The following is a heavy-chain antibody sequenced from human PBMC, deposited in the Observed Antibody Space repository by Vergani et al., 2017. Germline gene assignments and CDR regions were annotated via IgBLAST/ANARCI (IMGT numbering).Heavy chain of an antibody. CDR3: ARGGAIVVVTLYAFDI. V-gene: IGHV3-9*01. D-gene: IGHD2-21*02. CDR2: ISWNSGSI. CDR1: GFTFDDYA. Sequence: EVQLVESGGGLVQPGRSLRLSCAASGFTFDDYAMHWVRQAPGKGLEWVSGISWNSGSIGYAGSVKGRFTISRDNAKNSLYLQMNSLRAEDTAVYYCARGGAIVVVTLYAFDIWGQGTMVTVSS. J-gene: IGHJ3*02.